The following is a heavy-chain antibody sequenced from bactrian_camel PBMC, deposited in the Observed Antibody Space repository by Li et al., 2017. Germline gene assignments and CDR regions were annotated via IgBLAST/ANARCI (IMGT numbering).Heavy chain of an antibody. CDR1: GLSFNRYD. D-gene: IGHD7*01. CDR2: ILSRVDDTT. J-gene: IGHJ6*01. CDR3: ATPLKWWHILHGLGGY. Sequence: DVQLVESGGGLVQPGGSLTLSCTAPGLSFNRYDMTWVRQAPGKGLEWISGILSRVDDTTTYAESVKGRFTISRDNAKNTLYLQLNSLKTEDMAMYYCATPLKWWHILHGLGGYWGQGTQVTVS. V-gene: IGHV3S10*01.